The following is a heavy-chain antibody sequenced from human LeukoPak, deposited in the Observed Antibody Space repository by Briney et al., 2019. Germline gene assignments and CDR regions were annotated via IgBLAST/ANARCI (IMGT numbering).Heavy chain of an antibody. CDR3: AREMVAAAAYYFDY. V-gene: IGHV1-18*01. D-gene: IGHD6-13*01. CDR2: ISAYNGNT. Sequence: GASVKVSCKASGYTFTSYGISWVRQAPGQGLEWMGWISAYNGNTNYAQKLQGRVTMTTDTSTSTAYMELRSLRSDDTAVYYRAREMVAAAAYYFDYWGQGTLVTVSS. J-gene: IGHJ4*02. CDR1: GYTFTSYG.